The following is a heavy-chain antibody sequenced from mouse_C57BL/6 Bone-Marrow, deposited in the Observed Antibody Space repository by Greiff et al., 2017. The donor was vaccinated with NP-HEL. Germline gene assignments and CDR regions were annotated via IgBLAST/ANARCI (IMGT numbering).Heavy chain of an antibody. CDR1: GYSITSGYY. CDR3: AREGYYYGTRFAY. D-gene: IGHD1-1*01. Sequence: EVHLVESGPGLVKPSQSLSLTCSVTGYSITSGYYWNWIRQFPGNKLEWMGYISYDGSNNYNPSLKNRISITRDTSKNQFFLKLNSVTTEDTATYYCAREGYYYGTRFAYWGQGTLVTVSA. V-gene: IGHV3-6*01. CDR2: ISYDGSN. J-gene: IGHJ3*01.